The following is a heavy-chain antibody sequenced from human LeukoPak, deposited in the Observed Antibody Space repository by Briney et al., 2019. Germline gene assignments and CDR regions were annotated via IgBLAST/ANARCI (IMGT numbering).Heavy chain of an antibody. CDR1: GGSISSYY. Sequence: SETLSLTCTVSGGSISSYYWSWIRQPAGKALEWIGRIYTSGSTNYNPSLKSRVTMSVDTSKNQFSLKLSSVTAADTAVYYCARVTAYSSGWSPFDYWGQGTLVTVSS. CDR2: IYTSGST. CDR3: ARVTAYSSGWSPFDY. V-gene: IGHV4-4*07. D-gene: IGHD6-19*01. J-gene: IGHJ4*02.